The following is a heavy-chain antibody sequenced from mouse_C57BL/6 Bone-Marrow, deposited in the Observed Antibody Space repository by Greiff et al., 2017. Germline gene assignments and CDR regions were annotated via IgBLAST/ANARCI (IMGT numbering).Heavy chain of an antibody. V-gene: IGHV1-26*01. J-gene: IGHJ3*01. CDR3: ASRPWAY. CDR1: GYTFTDYY. CDR2: INPNNGGT. Sequence: EVQLQQSGPELVKPGASVKISCKASGYTFTDYYMNWVKQSHGKSLEWIGDINPNNGGTSYNQKFKGKATLTVDKSSSTAYMELRSLTSEDSAVYYCASRPWAYWGQGTLVTVSA.